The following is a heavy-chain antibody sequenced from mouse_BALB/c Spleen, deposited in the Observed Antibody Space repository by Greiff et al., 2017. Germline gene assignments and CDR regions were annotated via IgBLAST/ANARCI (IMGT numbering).Heavy chain of an antibody. CDR2: ILPGSGST. Sequence: QVQLQQSGAELMKPGASVKISCKATGYTFSSYWIEWVKQRPGHGLEWIGEILPGSGSTNYNEKFKGKATFTADTSSNTAYMQLSSLTSEDSAVYYCARSDDYDGTVAYWGQGTLVTVSA. CDR3: ARSDDYDGTVAY. V-gene: IGHV1-9*01. CDR1: GYTFSSYW. D-gene: IGHD2-4*01. J-gene: IGHJ3*01.